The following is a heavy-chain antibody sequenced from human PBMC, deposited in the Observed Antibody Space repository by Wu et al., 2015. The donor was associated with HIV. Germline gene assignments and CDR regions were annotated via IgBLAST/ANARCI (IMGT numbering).Heavy chain of an antibody. CDR2: ITPVFDTT. V-gene: IGHV1-69*05. CDR1: GDTFTKYA. J-gene: IGHJ4*02. Sequence: QVQLVQSGAEVKKPGSSVKVSCKASGDTFTKYAISWVRQPPGQGLAWMGGITPVFDTTNYAQKFQGRVTITTDESTSTAYMELRSLTSEDAAVYYCARTSNYGSGSYYNRGLDYWGQGTLVTVSS. CDR3: ARTSNYGSGSYYNRGLDY. D-gene: IGHD3-10*01.